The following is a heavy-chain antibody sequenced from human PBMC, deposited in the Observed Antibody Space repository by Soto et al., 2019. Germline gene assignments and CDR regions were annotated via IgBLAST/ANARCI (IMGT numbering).Heavy chain of an antibody. V-gene: IGHV4-31*03. J-gene: IGHJ4*02. D-gene: IGHD3-22*01. CDR1: GCSISSGAYY. CDR3: ARANYFDSSGPFDY. CDR2: IYYSGST. Sequence: TLSLTCTVSGCSISSGAYYWSWIRQHPGKGLEWIGYIYYSGSTYYNPSLESRVTLSVDTSRNQFSLKVSSVTAADTAVYYCARANYFDSSGPFDYWGPGTLVTVSS.